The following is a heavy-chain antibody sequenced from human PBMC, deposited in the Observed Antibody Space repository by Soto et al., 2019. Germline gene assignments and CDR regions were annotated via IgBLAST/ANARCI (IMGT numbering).Heavy chain of an antibody. CDR1: GFSLSNARMG. J-gene: IGHJ6*02. Sequence: QVTLKESGPVLVKPTETLTLTCTVSGFSLSNARMGVGWIRQPPGKALEWLAHIFSNDEKSYSTSLKSRLTISKDTSKSQVVLTMTNMDPVDTATYYCARIRAESSSWPIYYYYYGMDVWGQGTTVTVSS. CDR3: ARIRAESSSWPIYYYYYGMDV. CDR2: IFSNDEK. V-gene: IGHV2-26*01. D-gene: IGHD6-13*01.